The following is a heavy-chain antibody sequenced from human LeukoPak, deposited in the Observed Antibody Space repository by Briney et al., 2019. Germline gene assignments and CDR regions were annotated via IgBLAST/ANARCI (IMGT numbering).Heavy chain of an antibody. D-gene: IGHD7-27*01. CDR2: IYTSGST. Sequence: SETLSLTCTVSCGSISSYYWSWIRQPAGKGLEWIGRIYTSGSTNYNPSLKSRVTMSVDTSKNQFSLKLRSVTAADTAVYYCARGYNWGSPTRNFYYLDVWGKGTTVTVSS. CDR3: ARGYNWGSPTRNFYYLDV. V-gene: IGHV4-4*07. CDR1: CGSISSYY. J-gene: IGHJ6*03.